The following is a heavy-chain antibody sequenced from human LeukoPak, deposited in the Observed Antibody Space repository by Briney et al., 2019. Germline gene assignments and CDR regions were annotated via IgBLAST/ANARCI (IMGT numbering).Heavy chain of an antibody. Sequence: PSQTLSLTCTLSGGSISSGGYYWSWIRQHPGKGLEWIGYIYYSGSTYYNPSLKSRVTISVDTSKNQFSLKLSSVTGADTAVYYCARGNYDSSGYYYSYYYYMDVWGKGTTVTVSS. V-gene: IGHV4-31*03. D-gene: IGHD3-22*01. J-gene: IGHJ6*03. CDR2: IYYSGST. CDR1: GGSISSGGYY. CDR3: ARGNYDSSGYYYSYYYYMDV.